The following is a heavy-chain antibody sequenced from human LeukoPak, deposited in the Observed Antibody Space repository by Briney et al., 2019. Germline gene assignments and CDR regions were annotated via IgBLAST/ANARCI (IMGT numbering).Heavy chain of an antibody. CDR2: INPNSGGT. CDR3: ARARSTRDNWFDP. J-gene: IGHJ5*02. CDR1: GYTFTGYY. D-gene: IGHD5/OR15-5a*01. V-gene: IGHV1-2*02. Sequence: ASVKVSCKASGYTFTGYYMHWVRQGPGQGLGWMGWINPNSGGTNYAQKFQGRVTMTRDTSISTAYMELSRLRSDDTAVYYCARARSTRDNWFDPWGQGTLVTVSS.